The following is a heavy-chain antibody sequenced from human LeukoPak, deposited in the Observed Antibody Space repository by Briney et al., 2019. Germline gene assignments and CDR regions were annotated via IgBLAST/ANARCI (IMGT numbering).Heavy chain of an antibody. CDR3: ARVERYSSSRPTYYYYGMDV. V-gene: IGHV1-18*01. J-gene: IGHJ6*02. D-gene: IGHD6-13*01. CDR2: ISAYNGNT. CDR1: GYTFTSYG. Sequence: ASVKVSCKASGYTFTSYGISWVRQAPGQGLEWMRWISAYNGNTNYAQKLQGRVTMTTDTSTSTAYMELRSLRSDDTAVYYCARVERYSSSRPTYYYYGMDVWGQGTTVTVSS.